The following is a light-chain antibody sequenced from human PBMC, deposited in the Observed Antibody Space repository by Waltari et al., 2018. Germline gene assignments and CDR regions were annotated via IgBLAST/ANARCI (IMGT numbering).Light chain of an antibody. CDR1: SPNTRAGYE. J-gene: IGLJ2*01. V-gene: IGLV1-40*01. CDR2: GNS. CDR3: QSYDSSLSGSRV. Sequence: QSVLPQPPPVSGAPGQRVTLPCTGSSPNTRAGYELHWYQQPPGTAPKLLMYGNSNRPSGVPDRFSGSKSGTSASLAITGLQAEDEADYYCQSYDSSLSGSRVFGGGTKLTVL.